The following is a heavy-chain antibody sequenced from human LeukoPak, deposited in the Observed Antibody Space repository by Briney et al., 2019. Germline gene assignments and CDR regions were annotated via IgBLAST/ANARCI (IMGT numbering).Heavy chain of an antibody. CDR2: ISGSGGST. D-gene: IGHD5-12*01. J-gene: IGHJ6*02. CDR1: GFTFSSYA. Sequence: GGSLTLSCAASGFTFSSYAMSWVRQAPGKGLDWVSGISGSGGSTDYADSVKGRFIISRDNSKNTLYLQMNSLRAEDTAIYYCAKEEWRRRDYNGMDVWGQGTTVTVSS. CDR3: AKEEWRRRDYNGMDV. V-gene: IGHV3-23*01.